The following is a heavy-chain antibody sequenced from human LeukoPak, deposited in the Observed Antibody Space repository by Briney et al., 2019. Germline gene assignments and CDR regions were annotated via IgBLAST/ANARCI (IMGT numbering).Heavy chain of an antibody. V-gene: IGHV4-39*01. CDR1: GDSISSSSYF. D-gene: IGHD2-15*01. J-gene: IGHJ4*02. CDR2: IYYSGTT. Sequence: SETLSLTCTVSGDSISSSSYFWGWIRQPPGKGLEYIGSIYYSGTTYYNPSLRSRVTVSIDTSKNQFSLKVSSVTAADTAVYYCARGYGGSLDWGQGTLVTVSS. CDR3: ARGYGGSLD.